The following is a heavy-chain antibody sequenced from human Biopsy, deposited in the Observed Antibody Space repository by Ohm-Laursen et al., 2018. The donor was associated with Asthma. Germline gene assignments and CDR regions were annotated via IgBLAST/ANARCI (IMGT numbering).Heavy chain of an antibody. CDR1: GGTFSSYA. J-gene: IGHJ6*02. Sequence: SSVKVSCKASGGTFSSYAISWVRQAPGQGLEWMGWISAYNGNTNYAQKLQGRVTMTTDTSTSTAYMELRSLRPDDTAVYYCASGLGMDVWGQGTTVTVSS. CDR3: ASGLGMDV. V-gene: IGHV1-18*01. CDR2: ISAYNGNT.